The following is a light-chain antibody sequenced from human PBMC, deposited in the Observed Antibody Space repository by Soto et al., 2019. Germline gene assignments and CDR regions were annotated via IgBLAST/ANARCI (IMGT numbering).Light chain of an antibody. CDR1: NSNIGSNA. V-gene: IGLV1-36*01. CDR2: YND. Sequence: QSVLTQSPSVSGAPRQSVNISCSGNNSNIGSNAVHWYQQLPGKAPKLLMYYNDMLPSGVSDRFSGSKSGTSASLAISGLQSEDEGDYYCSSYAGSSNVFGTGTKLTVL. CDR3: SSYAGSSNV. J-gene: IGLJ1*01.